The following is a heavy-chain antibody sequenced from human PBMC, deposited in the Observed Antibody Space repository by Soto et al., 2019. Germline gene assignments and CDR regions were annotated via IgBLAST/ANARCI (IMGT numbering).Heavy chain of an antibody. Sequence: QVQLQQWGAGLLKPSETLSLTCAVYGGSFSGYYWSWIRQPPGKGLEWIGEINHSGSTNYNPSLKRRVTISVDTSKNQFSLKLSSVPAADTAVYYCARGRIQLWSKGYYFDYWGQGTLVTVSS. D-gene: IGHD5-18*01. CDR3: ARGRIQLWSKGYYFDY. CDR2: INHSGST. V-gene: IGHV4-34*01. J-gene: IGHJ4*02. CDR1: GGSFSGYY.